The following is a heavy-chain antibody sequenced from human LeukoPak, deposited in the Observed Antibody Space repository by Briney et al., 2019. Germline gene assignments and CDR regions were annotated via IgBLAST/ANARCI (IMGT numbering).Heavy chain of an antibody. CDR1: GGSISRHY. V-gene: IGHV4-59*11. CDR3: ARGGITIFGVAEYYFDY. D-gene: IGHD3-3*01. Sequence: WETLSLTCTVSGGSISRHYWSWIRQPPGKGLEWSGNIYYSGSTNCNPSLKSRVTISVDTSKNQFSLKLSSVTAADTAVYYCARGGITIFGVAEYYFDYWGQGTLVTVSS. J-gene: IGHJ4*02. CDR2: IYYSGST.